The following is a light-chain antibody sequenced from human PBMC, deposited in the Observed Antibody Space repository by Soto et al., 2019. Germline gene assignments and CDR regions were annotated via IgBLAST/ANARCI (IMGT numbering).Light chain of an antibody. CDR1: SSDVGGYNY. V-gene: IGLV2-11*01. CDR3: QAWDTSTVV. J-gene: IGLJ2*01. CDR2: DVS. Sequence: QSALTQPHSVSGSPGQSVTISCTGTSSDVGGYNYVSWYQHHPGKAPKLIIYDVSERPSGVPDRFSGSKSGNTGNTASLTISGLQAEDEADYYCQAWDTSTVVFGGGTKLTVL.